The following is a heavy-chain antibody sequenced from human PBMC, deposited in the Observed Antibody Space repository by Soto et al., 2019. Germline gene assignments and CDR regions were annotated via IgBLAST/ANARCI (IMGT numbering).Heavy chain of an antibody. D-gene: IGHD2-2*01. Sequence: SVKGSCKASGGTFSSYAISWVRQAPGQGLEWMGGIIPIFGTANYAQKFQGRVTVTADESTRKAYIELSSLRSEDTAVYYCARDSVCSSTSCSDYYYYYVMGVRGQGTTDTVSS. J-gene: IGHJ6*02. CDR2: IIPIFGTA. V-gene: IGHV1-69*13. CDR1: GGTFSSYA. CDR3: ARDSVCSSTSCSDYYYYYVMGV.